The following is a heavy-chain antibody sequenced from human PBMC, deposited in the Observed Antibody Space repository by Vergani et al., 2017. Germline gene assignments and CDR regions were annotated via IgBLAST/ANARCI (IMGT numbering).Heavy chain of an antibody. J-gene: IGHJ4*02. Sequence: QVQLQQWGAGLLKPSETLSFTCAVYGGSFSGYYWSWIRQPPGKGLEWIGEINHSGSTNYNPSLKSRVTISVDTSKNQFSLKLSSVTAADTAVYYCARAGRIAVAGTFDYWGQGTLVTVSS. CDR2: INHSGST. CDR1: GGSFSGYY. V-gene: IGHV4-34*01. CDR3: ARAGRIAVAGTFDY. D-gene: IGHD6-19*01.